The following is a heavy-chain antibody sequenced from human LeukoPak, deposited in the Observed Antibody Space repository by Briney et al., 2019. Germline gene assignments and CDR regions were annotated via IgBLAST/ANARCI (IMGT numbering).Heavy chain of an antibody. CDR1: GDPINNYS. Sequence: SETLSLTCTVFGDPINNYSWGWFRQTPGKGLEYIGYIYYSGGTDYNPSLKSRVTMSVDTSKNQFSLKMTSVTAADTAVYYCARGLSIRDWYRGVGWFDPWGQGTLVTVSS. CDR2: IYYSGGT. D-gene: IGHD3-10*01. J-gene: IGHJ5*02. CDR3: ARGLSIRDWYRGVGWFDP. V-gene: IGHV4-59*01.